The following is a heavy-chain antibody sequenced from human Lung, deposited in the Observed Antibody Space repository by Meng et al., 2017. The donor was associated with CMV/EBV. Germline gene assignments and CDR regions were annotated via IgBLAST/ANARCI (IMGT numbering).Heavy chain of an antibody. CDR2: IHCGDSRT. CDR3: ARHYDASWFGY. CDR1: GYTFASHW. D-gene: IGHD2-2*01. J-gene: IGHJ4*02. V-gene: IGHV5-51*01. Sequence: GGSLRLXCKTSGYTFASHWIGWVRQLPGEDLEWMGMIHCGDSRTIYSPLFQGQVTISVDKSLNTAYLQWNSLQASDTAMYYCARHYDASWFGYWGQGTRVTVSS.